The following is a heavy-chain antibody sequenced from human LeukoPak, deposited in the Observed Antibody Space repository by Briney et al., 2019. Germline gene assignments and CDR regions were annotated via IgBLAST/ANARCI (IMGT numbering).Heavy chain of an antibody. Sequence: VASVKVSCKASGGTFSSYAISWVRQAPGQGLEWMGRIIPILGIANYAQKFQGRVTITADKSTSTAYMELSSLRSEDTAVYYCAVRPGDYYYYGMDVWGQGTTVTVSS. CDR1: GGTFSSYA. CDR3: AVRPGDYYYYGMDV. J-gene: IGHJ6*02. D-gene: IGHD3-16*01. CDR2: IIPILGIA. V-gene: IGHV1-69*04.